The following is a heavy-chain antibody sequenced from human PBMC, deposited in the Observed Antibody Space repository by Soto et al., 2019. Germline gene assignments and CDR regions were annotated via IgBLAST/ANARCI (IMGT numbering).Heavy chain of an antibody. V-gene: IGHV1-24*01. Sequence: ASVKVSCKVSGYTLNELSMHWVRQAPGKGLEWMGGFDPEDGETIYAQKFQGRVTMTEDTSTDTAYMELSSLRSGDTAVYYCATSEFHFWSGYPYYFDYWGQGTLVTVPS. J-gene: IGHJ4*02. CDR1: GYTLNELS. CDR2: FDPEDGET. D-gene: IGHD3-3*01. CDR3: ATSEFHFWSGYPYYFDY.